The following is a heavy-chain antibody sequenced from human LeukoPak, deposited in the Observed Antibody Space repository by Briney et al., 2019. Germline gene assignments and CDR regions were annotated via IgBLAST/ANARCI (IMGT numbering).Heavy chain of an antibody. D-gene: IGHD6-19*01. Sequence: ASVKVSCKASGYTFTSYGISWVRQAPGQGLEWMGWISAYNGNTNYAQNLQGRVTMTTDTSTSTAYMEVRSLRSDDTAVYYCARDSLQGFGYSSGWYVPVECWGQGTLVTVSS. CDR1: GYTFTSYG. J-gene: IGHJ4*02. CDR3: ARDSLQGFGYSSGWYVPVEC. V-gene: IGHV1-18*01. CDR2: ISAYNGNT.